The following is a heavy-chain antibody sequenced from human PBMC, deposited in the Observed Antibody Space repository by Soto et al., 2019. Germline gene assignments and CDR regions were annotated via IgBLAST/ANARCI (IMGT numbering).Heavy chain of an antibody. CDR1: GGSISSYY. V-gene: IGHV4-59*01. CDR3: ARSPYYYDSSGYYYYFDY. D-gene: IGHD3-22*01. Sequence: SETLSLTCTVSGGSISSYYWSWIRQPPGKGLEWIGYIYYSGSTNYNPSLKSRVTISVDTSKNQFSLKLSSVTAADTAVYYCARSPYYYDSSGYYYYFDYCGQGTLVTVSS. J-gene: IGHJ4*02. CDR2: IYYSGST.